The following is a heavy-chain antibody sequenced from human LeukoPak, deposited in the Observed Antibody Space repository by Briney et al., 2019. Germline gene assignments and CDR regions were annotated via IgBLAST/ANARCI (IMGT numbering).Heavy chain of an antibody. V-gene: IGHV3-74*01. CDR2: IGPDGTGA. D-gene: IGHD3-22*01. CDR3: AKDPRRVIYYDSSGYLPGGY. CDR1: GFTFNSYW. Sequence: GGSLRLSCVASGFTFNSYWMDWVRQAPGKGLIWVSRIGPDGTGAAYADSVKGRFTISRDNAKNTLYLQMNSLRAEDTAVYYCAKDPRRVIYYDSSGYLPGGYWGQGTLVTVSS. J-gene: IGHJ4*02.